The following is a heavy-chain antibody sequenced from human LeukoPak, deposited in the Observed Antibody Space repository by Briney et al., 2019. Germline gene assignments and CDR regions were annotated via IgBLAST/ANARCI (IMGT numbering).Heavy chain of an antibody. CDR1: GGTFSSYA. V-gene: IGHV1-69*05. CDR2: IIPIFGTA. Sequence: GASVKVSRKASGGTFSSYAISWVRQAPGQGLEWMGGIIPIFGTANYAQKFQGRVTITTDESTSTAYMELSSLRSEDTAVYYCARGYCSGGSCYSRYYYYYMDVWGKGTTVTVSS. CDR3: ARGYCSGGSCYSRYYYYYMDV. D-gene: IGHD2-15*01. J-gene: IGHJ6*03.